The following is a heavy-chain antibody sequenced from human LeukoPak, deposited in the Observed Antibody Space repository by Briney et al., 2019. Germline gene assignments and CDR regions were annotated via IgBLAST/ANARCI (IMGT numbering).Heavy chain of an antibody. CDR1: GSSISSRGYY. D-gene: IGHD3-22*01. CDR2: IYYSGST. CDR3: ARQRLDYYDRSGYYFDY. V-gene: IGHV4-39*01. Sequence: SETLSLTCSVSGSSISSRGYYWGWIRQPPGKGLEWIGSIYYSGSTYYNPSLKSRVTISVDTSKNQFSLKLNSVTAADTAVYYCARQRLDYYDRSGYYFDYWGQGTLVTVSS. J-gene: IGHJ4*02.